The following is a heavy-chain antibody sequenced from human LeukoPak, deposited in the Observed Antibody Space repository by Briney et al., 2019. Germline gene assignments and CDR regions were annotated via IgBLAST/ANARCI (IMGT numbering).Heavy chain of an antibody. J-gene: IGHJ4*02. V-gene: IGHV6-1*01. D-gene: IGHD3-3*01. CDR2: TYYRSQQWHS. Sequence: SHTLSLTCAISGDSVSSNGASWNWIRQSPLRGLEWLGRTYYRSQQWHSDYAPSVKGRITLNPDTSKNQFSLQLNSMTPEDTAVYYCGRETDFGVVTNWGQGTLVTVSS. CDR1: GDSVSSNGAS. CDR3: GRETDFGVVTN.